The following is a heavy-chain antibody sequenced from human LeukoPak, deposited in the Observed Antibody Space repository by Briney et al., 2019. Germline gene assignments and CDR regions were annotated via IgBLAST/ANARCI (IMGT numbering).Heavy chain of an antibody. J-gene: IGHJ4*02. CDR1: GGSISSYY. CDR3: ARGAFYFDY. V-gene: IGHV4-59*01. Sequence: SETLSLTCIVSGGSISSYYWSWIRQPPGKGLEWIGYIYYRGSTNYNPSLKSRVTISVDTSKNQFSLKLSSVTAADTAVYYCARGAFYFDYWGQGTLVTVSS. CDR2: IYYRGST.